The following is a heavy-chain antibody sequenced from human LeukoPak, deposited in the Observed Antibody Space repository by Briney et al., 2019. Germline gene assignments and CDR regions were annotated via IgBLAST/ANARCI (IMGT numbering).Heavy chain of an antibody. J-gene: IGHJ4*02. V-gene: IGHV3-23*01. Sequence: HPGGSLRLSCAASGFTFSNFAMSWVRQAPGKGLEWVSTISGSGGSTYYADSVKGRVTISRDNSKNTLSLQVNSLTAEDTAVYYCAKGNWNDLSSHDYWGQGTLVTVSS. CDR1: GFTFSNFA. CDR2: ISGSGGST. D-gene: IGHD1-1*01. CDR3: AKGNWNDLSSHDY.